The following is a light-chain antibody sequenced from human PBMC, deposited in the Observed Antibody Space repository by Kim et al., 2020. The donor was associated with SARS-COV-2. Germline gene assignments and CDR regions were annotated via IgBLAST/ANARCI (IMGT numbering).Light chain of an antibody. Sequence: GARVKTSCSGSSANIVINAGIWYQLFQGTAPNLLIYDNDRRPSGVPDRISGSKSGTSASLALSGLLSEDEADYYCGTWDDSLDAWVFGGGTQLTVL. V-gene: IGLV1-44*01. CDR1: SANIVINA. CDR3: GTWDDSLDAWV. J-gene: IGLJ3*02. CDR2: DND.